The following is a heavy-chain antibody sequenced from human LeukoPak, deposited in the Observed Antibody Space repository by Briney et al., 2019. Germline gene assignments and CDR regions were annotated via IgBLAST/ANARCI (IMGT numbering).Heavy chain of an antibody. V-gene: IGHV3-30*18. CDR3: AKYAAAGAYDRHSEIDS. D-gene: IGHD3-22*01. J-gene: IGHJ4*02. CDR2: IAYDGSNK. Sequence: GGSLRLSCTASGFTFGRYAMHWLRQAPGKGLEWVAVIAYDGSNKYSADSLKGQGRFTISRDNSKNTLFLEMNSLRPEDTAVYYCAKYAAAGAYDRHSEIDSRGQGTLVTVSS. CDR1: GFTFGRYA.